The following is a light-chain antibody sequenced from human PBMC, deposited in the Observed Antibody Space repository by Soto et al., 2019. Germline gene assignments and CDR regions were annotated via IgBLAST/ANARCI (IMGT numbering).Light chain of an antibody. V-gene: IGKV3-20*01. CDR1: QSISSRY. CDR2: GAS. J-gene: IGKJ1*01. CDR3: QQYGSSPWT. Sequence: EIVLTQSPGTLSVSPGERATLSCRASQSISSRYLVWYQHKPGQAPRLLIYGASNRATGIPDRFSGSGSGADFTLIISRLEPEDFAVYCCQQYGSSPWTFGQGTKVEIK.